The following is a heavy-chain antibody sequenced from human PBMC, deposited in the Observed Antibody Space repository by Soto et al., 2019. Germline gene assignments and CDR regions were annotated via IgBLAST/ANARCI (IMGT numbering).Heavy chain of an antibody. Sequence: GASGKVYGKASCYTFTSYGISCVRQAPGQGLEWMGWISAYNGNTNYAQKLQGRVTMTTDTSTSTAYMELRSLRSDDTAVYYCARFDSSGYPTNYWGQRTLVTVSS. J-gene: IGHJ4*02. V-gene: IGHV1-18*04. CDR3: ARFDSSGYPTNY. CDR2: ISAYNGNT. D-gene: IGHD3-22*01. CDR1: CYTFTSYG.